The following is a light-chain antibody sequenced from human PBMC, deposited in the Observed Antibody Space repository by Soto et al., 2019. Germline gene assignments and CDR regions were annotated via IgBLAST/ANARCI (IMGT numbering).Light chain of an antibody. CDR2: EDN. CDR3: CSYAGSYTV. Sequence: QSALTQPASVSGSHGQSITISCTGTSSDVGNYDLVSWFQHHPGKAPQLIIYEDNKRPSGVSNRFSGSKSGNTASLTISGLQAEDEADYYCCSYAGSYTVFGGGTKLTVL. J-gene: IGLJ2*01. V-gene: IGLV2-23*01. CDR1: SSDVGNYDL.